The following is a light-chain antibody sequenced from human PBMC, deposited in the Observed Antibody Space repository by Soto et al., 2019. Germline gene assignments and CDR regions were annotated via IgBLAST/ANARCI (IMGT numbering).Light chain of an antibody. J-gene: IGKJ1*01. Sequence: VIWMTQSPSLLSASTGDRVTISCRMSQGISNYLVWYQQKPGKAPELLIYAASTLQSGVPSRFSGSGSGTDFTLTISCLQSEDFATYYCQQYYGFPRTFGQGTKV. CDR3: QQYYGFPRT. CDR2: AAS. V-gene: IGKV1D-8*03. CDR1: QGISNY.